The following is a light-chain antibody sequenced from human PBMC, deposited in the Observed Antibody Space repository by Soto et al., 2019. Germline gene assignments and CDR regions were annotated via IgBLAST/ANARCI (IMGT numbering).Light chain of an antibody. CDR1: SSDVGGYNY. V-gene: IGLV2-14*01. Sequence: QSVLTQPASVSGSPGQAITISCTGTSSDVGGYNYVSLYQQHPGKAPKRMIYDVSNRPSGVSNRFSGSKSGNTASLTISGLQAEDEADYYCSSYTSSSTWVFGGGTKVTVL. J-gene: IGLJ3*02. CDR2: DVS. CDR3: SSYTSSSTWV.